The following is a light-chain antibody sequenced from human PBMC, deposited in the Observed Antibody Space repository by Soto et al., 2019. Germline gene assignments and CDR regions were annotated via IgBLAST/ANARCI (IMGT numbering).Light chain of an antibody. Sequence: DVVMTQSPLSLPVTLGQPAAISCRSSQSLLYSDGNTYLTWFQQRPGQSPRRLIYRVSGQDSGVPAGFTGSGSGTDVTLKLSRVEAEDVGVYYCMQGAHWPRTFGQGTKVEIK. CDR3: MQGAHWPRT. J-gene: IGKJ1*01. V-gene: IGKV2-30*01. CDR1: QSLLYSDGNTY. CDR2: RVS.